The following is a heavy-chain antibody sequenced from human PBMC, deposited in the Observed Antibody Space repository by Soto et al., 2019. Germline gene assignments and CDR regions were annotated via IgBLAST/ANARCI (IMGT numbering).Heavy chain of an antibody. CDR3: AAHYSSTWASLFQH. Sequence: GASVKVSCKASGGTVSSNAMSWVRQAPGQGLEWMGGIIPIFGTVNYAQKFQGRVTITADESTSTAYMELNSLRSEDTAVYYCAAHYSSTWASLFQHWGQGTLVTVPS. D-gene: IGHD6-13*01. J-gene: IGHJ1*01. V-gene: IGHV1-69*13. CDR2: IIPIFGTV. CDR1: GGTVSSNA.